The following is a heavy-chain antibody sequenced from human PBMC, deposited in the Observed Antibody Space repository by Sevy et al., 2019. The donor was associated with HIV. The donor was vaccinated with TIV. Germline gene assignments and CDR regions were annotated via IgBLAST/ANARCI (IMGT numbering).Heavy chain of an antibody. CDR2: ISWNSGSI. CDR3: VKDIQCFGVVNPGGTDV. CDR1: GFTFGDYA. J-gene: IGHJ6*02. Sequence: GGSLRLSCSASGFTFGDYAMHWVRQAPGKGLEWVSGISWNSGSIGYADSVKGRFTISRDNAKNALYLQINSLRPEDTALYYCVKDIQCFGVVNPGGTDVWGQGTTVTVSS. D-gene: IGHD3-3*01. V-gene: IGHV3-9*01.